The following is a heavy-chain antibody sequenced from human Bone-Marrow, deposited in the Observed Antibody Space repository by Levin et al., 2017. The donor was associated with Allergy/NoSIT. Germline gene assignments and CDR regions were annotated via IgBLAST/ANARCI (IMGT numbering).Heavy chain of an antibody. V-gene: IGHV3-43D*04. D-gene: IGHD3-22*01. J-gene: IGHJ2*01. CDR2: ISWNGGST. CDR1: GFTFDDYA. CDR3: AKDIRAYYFDSSGFSDWYFDL. Sequence: GGSLRLSCAASGFTFDDYAMHWVRQAPGKGLEWVSLISWNGGSTYYADSVKGRFTVSRDNSKKSLNLQMNSLRAEDTALYYCAKDIRAYYFDSSGFSDWYFDLWGRGTLVTVSS.